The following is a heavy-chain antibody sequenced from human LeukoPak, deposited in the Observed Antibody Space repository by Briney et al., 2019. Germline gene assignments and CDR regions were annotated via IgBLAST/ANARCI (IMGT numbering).Heavy chain of an antibody. Sequence: GGSLRLSCTGSGFTFGDYAVIWVRQAPGRGLEWVGFIRSKAYGGTTEYAASVKGRFTISRDDSKSIAYLQMDSLKTEDTAVYYCTRDYGDYQGEYWGQGTLVTVSS. V-gene: IGHV3-49*04. CDR3: TRDYGDYQGEY. J-gene: IGHJ4*02. D-gene: IGHD4-17*01. CDR1: GFTFGDYA. CDR2: IRSKAYGGTT.